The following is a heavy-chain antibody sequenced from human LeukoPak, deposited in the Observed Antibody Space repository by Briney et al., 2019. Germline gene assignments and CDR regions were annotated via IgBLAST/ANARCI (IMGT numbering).Heavy chain of an antibody. CDR1: GFTVNSNY. J-gene: IGHJ4*02. CDR3: ARGRYSYGYGGIDY. Sequence: GSLRLSCAASGFTVNSNYMSWVRQAPGKGLEWIGEINHSGSTNYNPSLKSRVTISVDTSKNQFSLKLSSVTAADTAVYYCARGRYSYGYGGIDYWGQGTLVTVSS. CDR2: INHSGST. D-gene: IGHD5-18*01. V-gene: IGHV4-34*01.